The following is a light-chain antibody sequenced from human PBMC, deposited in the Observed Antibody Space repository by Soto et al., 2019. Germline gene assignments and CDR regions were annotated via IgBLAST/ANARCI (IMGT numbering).Light chain of an antibody. CDR1: SSDVGGYNC. V-gene: IGLV2-11*01. Sequence: QSALTQPRSVSGSPGQSVTISCTGTSSDVGGYNCVSWYQQHPGKAPQLIIYDVTQRPSGVPDRFSGSKSGNTASLSISGLQAEDEVDYYCCSHSASYTFVFGTGTKVTV. CDR2: DVT. J-gene: IGLJ1*01. CDR3: CSHSASYTFV.